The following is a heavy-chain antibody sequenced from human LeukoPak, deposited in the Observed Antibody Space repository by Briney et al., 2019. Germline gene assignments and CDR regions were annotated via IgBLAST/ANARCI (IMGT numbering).Heavy chain of an antibody. CDR1: GGSISSSSYY. J-gene: IGHJ4*02. CDR2: IYYSGST. CDR3: ARHNYDILTGYGSYFDY. V-gene: IGHV4-39*01. Sequence: PSETLSLTCTVSGGSISSSSYYWGWIRQPPGKGLEWIGSIYYSGSTYYNPSLKSRVTISVDTSKNQFSLKLSSVTAADTAVYYCARHNYDILTGYGSYFDYWGQGTLVTVSS. D-gene: IGHD3-9*01.